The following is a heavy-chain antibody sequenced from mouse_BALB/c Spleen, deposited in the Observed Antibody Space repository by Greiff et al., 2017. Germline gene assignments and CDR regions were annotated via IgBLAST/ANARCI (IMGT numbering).Heavy chain of an antibody. V-gene: IGHV5-12-2*01. CDR2: ISNGGGST. CDR3: ARPFTTAFTYYAMDY. D-gene: IGHD1-2*01. J-gene: IGHJ4*01. Sequence: EVMLVESGGGLVQPGGSLKLSCAASGFTFSSYTMSWVRQTPEKRLEWVAYISNGGGSTNYPDTVKGRFTISRDNAKNTLYLQMSSLKSEDTAMYYCARPFTTAFTYYAMDYWGQGTSVTVSS. CDR1: GFTFSSYT.